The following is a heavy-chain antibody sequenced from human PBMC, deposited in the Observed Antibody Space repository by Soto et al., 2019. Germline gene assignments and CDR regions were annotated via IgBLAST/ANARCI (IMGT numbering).Heavy chain of an antibody. D-gene: IGHD6-13*01. CDR1: GGTFSSYA. CDR3: ARDPSDEQQLAHYYGRDV. Sequence: QVQLVQSGAEVKKPGSSVKVSCKASGGTFSSYAISWVRQAPGQGLECMGGIIPIFGTANYAQKFQGRATITAYESTSPAYMELSSLRSEDPAVYACARDPSDEQQLAHYYGRDVWGQGTTVTFSS. V-gene: IGHV1-69*01. J-gene: IGHJ6*02. CDR2: IIPIFGTA.